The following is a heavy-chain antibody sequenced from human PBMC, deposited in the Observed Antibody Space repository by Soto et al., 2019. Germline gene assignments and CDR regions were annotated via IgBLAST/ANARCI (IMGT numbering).Heavy chain of an antibody. Sequence: GESLKISCKGSGYIFTIYWIGWVRQMPGKGLEWMGIIYPGDSDTRYTPSFQGQVTISADKSISTAYLQWSSLRASDTAMYYCARRSSGGWYRENYYYGMDVWGQGTTVTVSS. V-gene: IGHV5-51*01. J-gene: IGHJ6*02. CDR3: ARRSSGGWYRENYYYGMDV. CDR1: GYIFTIYW. D-gene: IGHD6-19*01. CDR2: IYPGDSDT.